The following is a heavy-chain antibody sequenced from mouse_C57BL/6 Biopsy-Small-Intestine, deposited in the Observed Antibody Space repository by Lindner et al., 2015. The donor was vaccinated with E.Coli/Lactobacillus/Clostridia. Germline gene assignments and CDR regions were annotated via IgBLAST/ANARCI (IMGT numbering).Heavy chain of an antibody. J-gene: IGHJ4*01. CDR1: VTYLSSYG. Sequence: SVKVVLARLLVTYLSSYGVTWVRQAPGQGLEWMGWISTHSGNTDYAQKLQGRVTMTTDTSTSTAYMELRGLRSDDTAVYYCARFSTYDFWSGYYPLVYWGQGTLVTVSS. CDR2: ISTHSGNT. V-gene: IGHV1S55*01. D-gene: IGHD2-3*01. CDR3: ARFSTYDFWSGYYPLVY.